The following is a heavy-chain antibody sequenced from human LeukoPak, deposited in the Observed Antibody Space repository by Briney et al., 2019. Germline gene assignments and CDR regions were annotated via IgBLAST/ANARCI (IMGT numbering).Heavy chain of an antibody. CDR1: GFTFSIYT. CDR2: ISSSSSYI. CDR3: ARETGEVYWFDP. D-gene: IGHD7-27*01. Sequence: GGSLRLSCAAPGFTFSIYTMNWVRQSPGKGLEWVSSISSSSSYIYYADSVKGRFTISRDNAKNSLYLQMNSLRAEDTAVYYCARETGEVYWFDPWGQGTLVTVSS. V-gene: IGHV3-21*01. J-gene: IGHJ5*02.